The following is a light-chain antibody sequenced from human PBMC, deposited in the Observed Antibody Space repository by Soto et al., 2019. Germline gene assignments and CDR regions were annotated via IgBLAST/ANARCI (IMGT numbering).Light chain of an antibody. CDR1: QSVLYSSNNKNY. CDR3: QQYYGPPHT. V-gene: IGKV4-1*01. Sequence: DIVMTQSPDSLAVSLGERATINCKSSQSVLYSSNNKNYLAWYQQKPGQPPKLIIAWASTRESGAPDRFSGSGSETDFTLTISSLQAEDVAVYYCQQYYGPPHTFGQGTKLEIK. CDR2: WAS. J-gene: IGKJ2*01.